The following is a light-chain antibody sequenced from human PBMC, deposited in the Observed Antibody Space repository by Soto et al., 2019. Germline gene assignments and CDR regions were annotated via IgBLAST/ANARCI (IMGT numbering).Light chain of an antibody. CDR2: GTS. J-gene: IGKJ2*01. V-gene: IGKV3-20*01. Sequence: EIVLPQSPGTLSLSPGERATFSCRASQSVNSNYLAWYQQRPGLAPRLLIYGTSNRATGIPDRFSGSGSGTDFTLTISRLEPEDFAVYYCQRYGSSPLYTFGQGTKLEIK. CDR3: QRYGSSPLYT. CDR1: QSVNSNY.